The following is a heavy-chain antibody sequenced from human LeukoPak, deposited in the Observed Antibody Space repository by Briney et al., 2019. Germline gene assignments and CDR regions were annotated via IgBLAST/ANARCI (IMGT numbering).Heavy chain of an antibody. CDR1: GFTFSSYE. V-gene: IGHV3-48*03. Sequence: GGSLRLSCAASGFTFSSYEMNWVRQAPGKGLEWVSYISDSGRTIKYADSVKGRFTMSRDNAKNSLYLQMNSLRAEDTAVYYCARRAGAYSHPYDYWGQGTLVTVSS. D-gene: IGHD4/OR15-4a*01. CDR2: ISDSGRTI. CDR3: ARRAGAYSHPYDY. J-gene: IGHJ4*02.